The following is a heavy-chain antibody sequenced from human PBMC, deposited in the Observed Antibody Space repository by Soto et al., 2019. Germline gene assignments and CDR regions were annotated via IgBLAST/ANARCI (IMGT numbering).Heavy chain of an antibody. V-gene: IGHV3-21*01. CDR1: GFTFSSYS. D-gene: IGHD2-2*02. Sequence: GGSLRLSCAASGFTFSSYSMNWFRQAPGKGLEWVSSISSRSDYMFYADSMKGRFTISRDNAKNSLYLQMNSLRVEDSAVYYCACFSPIRTPPLLPSYWGQGTLVTVSS. CDR2: ISSRSDYM. CDR3: ACFSPIRTPPLLPSY. J-gene: IGHJ4*02.